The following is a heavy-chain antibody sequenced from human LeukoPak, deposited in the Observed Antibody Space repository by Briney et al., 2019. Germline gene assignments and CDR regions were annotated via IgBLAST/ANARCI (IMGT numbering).Heavy chain of an antibody. Sequence: GASVKVSRKVSGYTLTELSMHWVRQAPGKGLEWMGGFDPEDGETIYAQKFQGRVTMTEDTSTDTAYMELSSLRSEDTAVYYCATELPLPGSRLDAFDIWGQGTMVTVSS. CDR1: GYTLTELS. J-gene: IGHJ3*02. D-gene: IGHD6-6*01. CDR3: ATELPLPGSRLDAFDI. V-gene: IGHV1-24*01. CDR2: FDPEDGET.